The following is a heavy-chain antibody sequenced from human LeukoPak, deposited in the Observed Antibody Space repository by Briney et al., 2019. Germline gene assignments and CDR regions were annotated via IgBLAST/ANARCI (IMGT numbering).Heavy chain of an antibody. CDR1: GYSISNGYY. Sequence: SETLSLTCTVSGYSISNGYYWGWIRQPPGKGLEWIGSIYHSGSTYYNPSLKSRVTISVDTSKNQFSLKLSSVTAADTAVYYCARHGSLRGHMGYWGQGTLVTVSS. CDR2: IYHSGST. CDR3: ARHGSLRGHMGY. J-gene: IGHJ4*02. D-gene: IGHD2-2*03. V-gene: IGHV4-38-2*02.